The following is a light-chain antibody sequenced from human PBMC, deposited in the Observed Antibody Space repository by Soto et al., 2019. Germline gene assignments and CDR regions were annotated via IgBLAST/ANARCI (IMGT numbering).Light chain of an antibody. V-gene: IGKV3-15*01. CDR3: QQYNNWPPLT. CDR2: GAS. CDR1: QSVSRN. J-gene: IGKJ4*01. Sequence: ELVMTQSPATLSVSPGERATLSCRASQSVSRNLAWYQQTPGQAPRLLIYGASTRATGIPARFSGSGSGTEFTLTISSLESEDFAIYYCQQYNNWPPLTFGGGTKVEIK.